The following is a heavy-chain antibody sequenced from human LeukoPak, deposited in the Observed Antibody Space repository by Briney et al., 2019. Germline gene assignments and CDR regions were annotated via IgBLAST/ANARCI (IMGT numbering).Heavy chain of an antibody. CDR1: GYSISSGYY. CDR2: MSHSAGT. Sequence: PSETLSLTCSVSGYSISSGYYWGWIRQPPGKGLEWIGSMSHSAGTYQNPSLKSRVTISIDTSKNQFSLKLSSVTAADTAVYYCARGHSSGWYYFDYWGQGTLVTVSS. V-gene: IGHV4-38-2*02. CDR3: ARGHSSGWYYFDY. J-gene: IGHJ4*02. D-gene: IGHD6-19*01.